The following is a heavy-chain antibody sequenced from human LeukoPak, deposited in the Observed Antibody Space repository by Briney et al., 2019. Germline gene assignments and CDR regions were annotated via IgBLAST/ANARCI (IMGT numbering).Heavy chain of an antibody. CDR1: GFTFSSYV. Sequence: GGSLRLSCAASGFTFSSYVMSWVRQAPGKGLEGVSIISGSGGNTYYADSVKGRFTISRDNSKNTLYLQMNSLRAEDTAVYYCAGGGAYSHGENAFDIWGQGTMVTVSS. CDR2: ISGSGGNT. D-gene: IGHD5-18*01. V-gene: IGHV3-23*01. CDR3: AGGGAYSHGENAFDI. J-gene: IGHJ3*02.